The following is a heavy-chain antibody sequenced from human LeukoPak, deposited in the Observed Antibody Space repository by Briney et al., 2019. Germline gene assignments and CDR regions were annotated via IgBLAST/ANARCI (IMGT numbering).Heavy chain of an antibody. CDR3: ARGGGIGADLDF. V-gene: IGHV3-20*04. D-gene: IGHD6-13*01. CDR1: GFTFGDYA. J-gene: IGHJ4*02. CDR2: INWNGGST. Sequence: GGSLRLSCAASGFTFGDYAMHWVRQAPGKSLEWVSLINWNGGSTGYADSVKGRFTISRDNAKNSLYLQMNSLRADDTALYYCARGGGIGADLDFWGQGTLVTVSS.